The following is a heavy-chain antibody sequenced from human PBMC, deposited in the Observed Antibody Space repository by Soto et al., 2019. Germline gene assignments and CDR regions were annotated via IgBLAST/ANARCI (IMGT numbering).Heavy chain of an antibody. CDR1: VYTFTSYG. V-gene: IGHV1-18*01. Sequence: ASLKVSFKASVYTFTSYGITCVRQSPLQGLDWMGLISAYNGNTNYAQKLQGRVTMTTDTSTSTAYMELRSLRSDDTAVYYCASSSDYGDYSWGQGTLVTVSS. J-gene: IGHJ4*02. CDR3: ASSSDYGDYS. D-gene: IGHD4-17*01. CDR2: ISAYNGNT.